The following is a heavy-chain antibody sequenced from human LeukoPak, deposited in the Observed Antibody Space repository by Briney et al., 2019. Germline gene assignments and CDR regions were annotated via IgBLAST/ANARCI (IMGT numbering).Heavy chain of an antibody. D-gene: IGHD1/OR15-1a*01. CDR3: ARNNSHYGLDV. Sequence: SEILSLTCAVSGDSVSSADYSWSWIRRPPGKGLEWVGQISNSGSTYYNPSLKSRATISLDRSKKQFSLKLTSMTAADTAVYYCARNNSHYGLDVWGPGTTVTVSS. V-gene: IGHV4-30-2*01. J-gene: IGHJ6*02. CDR2: ISNSGST. CDR1: GDSVSSADYS.